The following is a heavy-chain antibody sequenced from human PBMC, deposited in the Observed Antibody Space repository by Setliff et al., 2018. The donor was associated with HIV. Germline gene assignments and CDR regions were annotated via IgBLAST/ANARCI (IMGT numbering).Heavy chain of an antibody. CDR2: INENGSGT. V-gene: IGHV3-74*01. CDR3: VGNTLTSAFNI. CDR1: GFTFSNYW. J-gene: IGHJ3*02. D-gene: IGHD3-9*01. Sequence: GGSLRLSCAASGFTFSNYWMHMVRQPPGKGLVWVSRINENGSGTDYADSVKGRFTISRDNAKNTLYLQMNGLRVEDTAVYYCVGNTLTSAFNIWGQGTVVTVSS.